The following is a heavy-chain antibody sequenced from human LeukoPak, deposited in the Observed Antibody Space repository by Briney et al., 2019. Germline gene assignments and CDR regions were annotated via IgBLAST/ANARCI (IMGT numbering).Heavy chain of an antibody. J-gene: IGHJ5*02. V-gene: IGHV4-34*01. CDR3: ARGPYCSSTSCFNWFDP. CDR1: GGSFSGYY. D-gene: IGHD2-2*01. CDR2: INHSGST. Sequence: NPSETLSLTCAVYGGSFSGYYWSWIRQPPGKGLEWIGEINHSGSTNYNPSLKSRVTISVDTSKNQFSLKLSSVTAAGTAVYYCARGPYCSSTSCFNWFDPWGQGTLVTVSS.